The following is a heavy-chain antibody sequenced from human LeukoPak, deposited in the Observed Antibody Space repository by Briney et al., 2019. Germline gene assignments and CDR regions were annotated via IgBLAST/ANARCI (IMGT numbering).Heavy chain of an antibody. D-gene: IGHD5-12*01. CDR2: IYHSGST. J-gene: IGHJ4*02. CDR1: GGSFSGYY. CDR3: TVDPNAVFDY. V-gene: IGHV4-34*01. Sequence: SETLSLTCAVYGGSFSGYYCSWIRQPPWKGLEWIGSIYHSGSTYYNPSLKSRVTISVGTSKNQFSLKLSSVTAADTAVYYCTVDPNAVFDYWGQGTLVTVSS.